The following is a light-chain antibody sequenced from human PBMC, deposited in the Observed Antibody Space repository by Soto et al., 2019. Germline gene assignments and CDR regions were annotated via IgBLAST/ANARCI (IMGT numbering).Light chain of an antibody. CDR2: GDN. CDR3: QSYDISLHNYV. Sequence: QSVLTQPPSVSGAPGQRVSIXCTGSTSNIGAPXDVHWYQHLPGAAPKLLIYGDNNRPSGVPDRFSGSKSGTSASLAITSLQAEDEADYYCQSYDISLHNYVFGTGTKVTVL. J-gene: IGLJ1*01. CDR1: TSNIGAPXD. V-gene: IGLV1-40*01.